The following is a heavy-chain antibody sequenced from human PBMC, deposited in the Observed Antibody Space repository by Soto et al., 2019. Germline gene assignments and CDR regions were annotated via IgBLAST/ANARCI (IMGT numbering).Heavy chain of an antibody. V-gene: IGHV4-39*07. CDR3: ARQGFGVLHGLVDV. CDR2: ISDSAYT. D-gene: IGHD3-10*01. CDR1: GGSISSSSYY. Sequence: PSETLSLTCTVSGGSISSSSYYWAWVRQPPGKGLEWIGSISDSAYTSYNPSLKGRVSISVDTSKNQFSLTLTSVTAADTAVYYCARQGFGVLHGLVDVWGQGTTVTVSS. J-gene: IGHJ6*02.